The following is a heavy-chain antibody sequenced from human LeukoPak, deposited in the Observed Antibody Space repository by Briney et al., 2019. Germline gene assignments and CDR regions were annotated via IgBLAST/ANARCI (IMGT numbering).Heavy chain of an antibody. CDR3: ARDLGWIQFGD. Sequence: GGSLRLSCAASGFTFRMHGMNWVRQAPGKGLEWVSGINPSGDRTYYADSVKGRFTISRDNSKNTVYLKMNSLRAEDTALYFCARDLGWIQFGDWGQGTLVTVSS. V-gene: IGHV3-23*01. D-gene: IGHD5-18*01. CDR1: GFTFRMHG. J-gene: IGHJ4*02. CDR2: INPSGDRT.